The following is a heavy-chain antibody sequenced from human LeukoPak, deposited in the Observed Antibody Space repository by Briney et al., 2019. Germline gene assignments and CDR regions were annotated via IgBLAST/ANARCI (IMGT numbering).Heavy chain of an antibody. V-gene: IGHV4-4*07. CDR1: GGSISSYY. D-gene: IGHD4-23*01. CDR2: IYTSGST. J-gene: IGHJ4*02. Sequence: SETLSLTCTVSGGSISSYYWSWIRQPAGKGLEWIGRIYTSGSTNYNPSLKSRVTISVDTSKNQFSLKLSSVTAADTAVYYCARDWHHDYGGKGTIDYWGQGTLVTVSS. CDR3: ARDWHHDYGGKGTIDY.